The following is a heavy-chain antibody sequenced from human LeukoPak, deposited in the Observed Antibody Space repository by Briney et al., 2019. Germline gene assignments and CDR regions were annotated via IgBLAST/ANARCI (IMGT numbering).Heavy chain of an antibody. Sequence: SETLSLTCAVYGGSFSGYYWSWIRQPPGKGLEWIGEINHSGSTNYNPSLKSRVTISVDTSKNQFSLKLSSVTGADTAVYYCARIVGASYYFDYWGQGTLVTVSS. V-gene: IGHV4-34*01. CDR1: GGSFSGYY. J-gene: IGHJ4*02. D-gene: IGHD1-26*01. CDR2: INHSGST. CDR3: ARIVGASYYFDY.